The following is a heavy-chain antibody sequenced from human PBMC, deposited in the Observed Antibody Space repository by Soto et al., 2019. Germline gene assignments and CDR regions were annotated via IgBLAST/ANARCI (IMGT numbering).Heavy chain of an antibody. V-gene: IGHV1-69*08. CDR3: VRDTGTTVTTGRFLDV. Sequence: QVQLVQSGAEVKKPGSSVKVSCKASGGTFNTYTISWVRQAPGQGLEWMGRIIPILDIANYAQKFQGRVTISAVKFTSTAYMELSSLRSEDTAVYYCVRDTGTTVTTGRFLDVWGQGTTVTVSS. D-gene: IGHD1-1*01. CDR2: IIPILDIA. CDR1: GGTFNTYT. J-gene: IGHJ6*02.